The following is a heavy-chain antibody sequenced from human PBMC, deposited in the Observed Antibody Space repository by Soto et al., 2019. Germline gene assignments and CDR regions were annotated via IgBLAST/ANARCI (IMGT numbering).Heavy chain of an antibody. D-gene: IGHD2-21*02. CDR3: ARMDQVPNNDSYYFYMDV. CDR1: GFSFSTYS. J-gene: IGHJ6*03. Sequence: EVQLVESGGGLVQPGGSLRLSCEASGFSFSTYSMNWVRQAPGKGLEWVSYISSSGMTIYYADSVKGRLTISRDNAKNSLYLQRNSLRDEYTAIYFCARMDQVPNNDSYYFYMDVWGTGTTVTVS. V-gene: IGHV3-48*02. CDR2: ISSSGMTI.